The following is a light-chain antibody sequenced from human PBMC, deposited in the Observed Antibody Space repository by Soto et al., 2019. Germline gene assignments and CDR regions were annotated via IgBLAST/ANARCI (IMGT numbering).Light chain of an antibody. CDR3: CSYAGSYTLVV. Sequence: QSALTQPRSVSGSPGQSVTISCTGTSSDVGGYKYVSWYQQHPGKAPKLMIYDVNKRPSGVPDRFSGSKSGNTASLTISGLQAEDEADYYCCSYAGSYTLVVFGGGTKVTGL. J-gene: IGLJ3*02. CDR1: SSDVGGYKY. V-gene: IGLV2-11*01. CDR2: DVN.